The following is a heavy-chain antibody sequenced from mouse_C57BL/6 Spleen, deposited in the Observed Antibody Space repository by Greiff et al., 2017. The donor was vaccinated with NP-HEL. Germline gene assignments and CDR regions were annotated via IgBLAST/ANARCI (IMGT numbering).Heavy chain of an antibody. CDR2: IDPSDSET. CDR1: GYTFTSYW. D-gene: IGHD1-1*01. Sequence: QVQLQQPGAELVRPGSSVKLSCKASGYTFTSYWMQWVKQRPIQGLEWIGNIDPSDSETNYNQKFKDKATLTVDKSSSTAYMQLSSLTSEDSAVYYCARSEDGGSSLDYWGQGTTLTVSS. CDR3: ARSEDGGSSLDY. V-gene: IGHV1-52*01. J-gene: IGHJ2*01.